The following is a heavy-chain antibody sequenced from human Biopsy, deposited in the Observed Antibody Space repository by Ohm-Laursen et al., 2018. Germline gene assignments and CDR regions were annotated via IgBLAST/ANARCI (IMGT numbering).Heavy chain of an antibody. CDR2: VYYTGNT. CDR3: ARDRGFYSDRTVPGYFDL. CDR1: GDSISSYY. J-gene: IGHJ2*01. D-gene: IGHD3-22*01. V-gene: IGHV4-59*01. Sequence: TLSLTCTVSGDSISSYYWSWIRQPPGKGLQWIGYVYYTGNTDYNPSLQSRVTISVDTPKNHFSLRLRSVTPADTAIYYCARDRGFYSDRTVPGYFDLWGRGTLVSVSS.